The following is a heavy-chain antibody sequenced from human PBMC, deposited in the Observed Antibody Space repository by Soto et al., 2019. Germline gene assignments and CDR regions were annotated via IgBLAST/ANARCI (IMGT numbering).Heavy chain of an antibody. J-gene: IGHJ4*02. D-gene: IGHD6-19*01. CDR3: CGGSGWLFDC. Sequence: PGGSLRLSCAASAFTSNTYWMNWVRQAPGKGLEWVANINQDGTEKYYVDSVRGRFTISRDNAKNSLYLQMNTLRAEDTAVYYCCGGSGWLFDCWGQGSLVTVSS. V-gene: IGHV3-7*01. CDR2: INQDGTEK. CDR1: AFTSNTYW.